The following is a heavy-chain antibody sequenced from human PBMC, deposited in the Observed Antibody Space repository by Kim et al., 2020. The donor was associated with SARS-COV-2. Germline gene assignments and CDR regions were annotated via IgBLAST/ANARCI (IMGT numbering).Heavy chain of an antibody. D-gene: IGHD6-13*01. CDR2: IKQDGSGK. V-gene: IGHV3-7*03. CDR3: SRDRKLFDSSSWFDY. J-gene: IGHJ4*02. Sequence: GGSLRLSCAASGFTFSSYWMSWVRQAPGKGLEWVANIKQDGSGKYYVDSVKGRFNISRDNAKNSLYLQMNSLRAEDTAVYYCSRDRKLFDSSSWFDYWGQGTLVTVSS. CDR1: GFTFSSYW.